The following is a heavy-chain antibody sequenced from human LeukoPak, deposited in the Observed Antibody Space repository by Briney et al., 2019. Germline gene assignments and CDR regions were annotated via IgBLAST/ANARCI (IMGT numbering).Heavy chain of an antibody. V-gene: IGHV3-13*01. CDR1: GFTFSSYD. CDR2: IGTAGDT. Sequence: PGGSLRLSCAASGFTFSSYDMHWVRQATGKGLEWVSAIGTAGDTYYPGSVKGRFTISRENAKNSLYPQMNSLRAGDTAVYYCARGGEQLVSSDPGSFDYWGQGTLVTVSS. D-gene: IGHD6-6*01. J-gene: IGHJ4*02. CDR3: ARGGEQLVSSDPGSFDY.